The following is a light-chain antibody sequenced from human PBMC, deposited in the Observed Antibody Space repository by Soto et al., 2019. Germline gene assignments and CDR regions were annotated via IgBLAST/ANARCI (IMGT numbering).Light chain of an antibody. J-gene: IGKJ2*01. CDR3: HQYNYLHT. CDR2: DVS. Sequence: DIQMTQSPSSLSASLGDRVTISCRASQGISTYLAWYQQKPGKAPTLLISDVSRLDSGVTSRFSGRGSGTEFTLTISGLQPDDFATYYRHQYNYLHTFGQGTKLEIK. CDR1: QGISTY. V-gene: IGKV1-5*01.